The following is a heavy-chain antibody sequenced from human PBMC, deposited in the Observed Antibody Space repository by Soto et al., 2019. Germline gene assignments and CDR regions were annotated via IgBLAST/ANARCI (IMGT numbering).Heavy chain of an antibody. Sequence: SETLSLTCTVSGASVSSGRYYWSWIRQPPGKGLEWIGYIYYSGTTNYNPSFKSRVTISVDTSKNQFSLKLSSVTAADTAVYYCARVFYYFDYWGQGTLVTVSS. CDR3: ARVFYYFDY. V-gene: IGHV4-61*01. CDR2: IYYSGTT. J-gene: IGHJ4*02. D-gene: IGHD3-10*02. CDR1: GASVSSGRYY.